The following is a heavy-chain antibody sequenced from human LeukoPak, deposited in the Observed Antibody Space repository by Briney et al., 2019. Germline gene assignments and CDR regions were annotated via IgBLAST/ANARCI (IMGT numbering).Heavy chain of an antibody. D-gene: IGHD5-12*01. V-gene: IGHV3-21*01. J-gene: IGHJ3*02. CDR1: GFTFSSYS. CDR2: ISSSSSYI. Sequence: GGSLRLSCAASGFTFSSYSMNWVRQAPGKGLEWVSSISSSSSYIYYADSVKGRFTISRDNAKNSLYLQMISLRAEDTAVYYCARDRGTLRAFDMWGQGTMVTVSS. CDR3: ARDRGTLRAFDM.